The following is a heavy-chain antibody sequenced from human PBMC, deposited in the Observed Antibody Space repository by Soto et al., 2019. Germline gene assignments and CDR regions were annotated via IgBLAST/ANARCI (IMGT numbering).Heavy chain of an antibody. CDR2: INAGNGNT. Sequence: GASVKVSCKASGYTFTSYAMHWVRQAPGQRLEWMGWINAGNGNTKYSQKFQGRVTITRDTSASTAYMEPSSLRSEDTAVYYCAKSATVPAAIAYWGQGTLVTVSS. CDR3: AKSATVPAAIAY. J-gene: IGHJ4*02. D-gene: IGHD2-2*02. V-gene: IGHV1-3*01. CDR1: GYTFTSYA.